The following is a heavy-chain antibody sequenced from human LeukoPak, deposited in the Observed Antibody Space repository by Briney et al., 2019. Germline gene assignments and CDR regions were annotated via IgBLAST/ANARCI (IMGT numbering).Heavy chain of an antibody. Sequence: GGSLRLSCAAYGFTFSDYSMSWVRQAPGKGLEWVSYINGHGDATYYADSVEGRFTISRDNAKKSLYLQMDSLRAEDTAVYYCARDLPRGYSCDYWGQGTLVTVSS. J-gene: IGHJ4*02. V-gene: IGHV3-48*01. CDR1: GFTFSDYS. CDR2: INGHGDAT. CDR3: ARDLPRGYSCDY. D-gene: IGHD5-18*01.